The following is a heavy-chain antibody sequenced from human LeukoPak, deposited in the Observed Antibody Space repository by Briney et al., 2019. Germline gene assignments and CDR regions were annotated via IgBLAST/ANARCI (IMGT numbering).Heavy chain of an antibody. Sequence: GGSLRLSCAASGFTFSSFWMSWVCQAPGEGLEWVANIKQDGSEKYYVDSVKGRFTISRDNAKNSLYLQMNSLRAEDTAVYYCARLNRALDIWGQGTMVTVSS. J-gene: IGHJ3*02. CDR2: IKQDGSEK. CDR3: ARLNRALDI. V-gene: IGHV3-7*01. CDR1: GFTFSSFW.